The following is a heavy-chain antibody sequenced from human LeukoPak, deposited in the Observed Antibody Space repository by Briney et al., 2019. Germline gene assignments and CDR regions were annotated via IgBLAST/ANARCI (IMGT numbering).Heavy chain of an antibody. CDR2: ISGSGGYS. CDR3: ARDYYYGSGSYSY. CDR1: GFTFSSYV. J-gene: IGHJ4*02. D-gene: IGHD3-10*01. Sequence: GGSLRVSCAASGFTFSSYVMTWVRQAPGKGPEWVSGISGSGGYSSHADSVKGRFTISRDNAKNSLYLQMNSLRAEDTAVYYCARDYYYGSGSYSYWGQGTLVTVSS. V-gene: IGHV3-21*04.